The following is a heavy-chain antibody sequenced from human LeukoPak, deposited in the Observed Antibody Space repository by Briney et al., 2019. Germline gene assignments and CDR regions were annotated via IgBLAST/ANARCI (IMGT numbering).Heavy chain of an antibody. V-gene: IGHV3-74*01. D-gene: IGHD3-16*01. CDR2: INTDTRGT. J-gene: IGHJ4*02. CDR1: GFTLSSYW. CDR3: ARAGAYHFDN. Sequence: PGGSLRLSCAASGFTLSSYWMSWVRQAPGKGLVWVSIINTDTRGTYYADSVKGRFTISRDNAKNTLYLQMNSLRAEDTAVYYCARAGAYHFDNWGQGTLVTVSS.